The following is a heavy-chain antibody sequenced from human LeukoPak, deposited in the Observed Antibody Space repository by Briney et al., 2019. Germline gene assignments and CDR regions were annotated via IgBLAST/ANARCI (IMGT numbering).Heavy chain of an antibody. CDR2: IYHSGTT. Sequence: SETLSLTCAVSNYSITSGYFWGWIRQPPGKGLEWIASIYHSGTTYYNPSLRNRVTLFVDTSKNQFSLKLTSLTAADTAVYYCARHGAYCTGGSCTRFDPWGQGTLVTVSS. V-gene: IGHV4-38-2*01. CDR3: ARHGAYCTGGSCTRFDP. CDR1: NYSITSGYF. D-gene: IGHD2-15*01. J-gene: IGHJ5*02.